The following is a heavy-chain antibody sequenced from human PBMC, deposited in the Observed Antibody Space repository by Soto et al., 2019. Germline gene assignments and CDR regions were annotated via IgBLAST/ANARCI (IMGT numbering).Heavy chain of an antibody. J-gene: IGHJ4*02. Sequence: SETLSLTCTVSGGSISSGGYYWSWIRQHPGKGLEWIGYIYYTGSTHYNPSLRSRVTISVDTSKNQFSLKLSSVTAADTAVYYCASGGGYFIGYYFDSWGQGTLVTVSS. CDR3: ASGGGYFIGYYFDS. D-gene: IGHD3-22*01. CDR2: IYYTGST. CDR1: GGSISSGGYY. V-gene: IGHV4-31*03.